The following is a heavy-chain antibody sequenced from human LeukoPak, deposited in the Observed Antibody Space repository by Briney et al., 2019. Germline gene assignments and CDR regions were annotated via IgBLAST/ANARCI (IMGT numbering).Heavy chain of an antibody. CDR3: ARVYYYYYYMDV. CDR1: GGSISSSSYY. Sequence: SETLSLTCTVSGGSISSSSYYWGWIRQPPGKGLEWIGNIYYRGSTYYTPSLNSRVTISVDTSKNQFSLRLSSVTAADTAVYYCARVYYYYYYMDVWGKGTTVTVSS. CDR2: IYYRGST. J-gene: IGHJ6*03. V-gene: IGHV4-39*07.